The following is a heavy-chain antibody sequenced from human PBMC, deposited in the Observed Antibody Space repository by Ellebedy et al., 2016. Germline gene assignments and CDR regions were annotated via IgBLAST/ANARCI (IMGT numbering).Heavy chain of an antibody. Sequence: GGSLRLSCAASGFTFSSYSMNWVRQAPGKGLEWVSSISSSSSYIYYADSVKGRFTISRDNAKNSLYLQMNSLRDEDTAVYYCARDRYYDILTGFTPAAENYYYGMDVWGQGTTVTVSS. D-gene: IGHD3-9*01. CDR2: ISSSSSYI. CDR3: ARDRYYDILTGFTPAAENYYYGMDV. V-gene: IGHV3-21*01. CDR1: GFTFSSYS. J-gene: IGHJ6*02.